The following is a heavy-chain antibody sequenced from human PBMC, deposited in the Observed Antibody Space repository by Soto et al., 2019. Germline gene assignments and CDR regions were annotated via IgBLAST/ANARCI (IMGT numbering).Heavy chain of an antibody. D-gene: IGHD2-15*01. CDR2: INPSGGTT. CDR3: ARGPGGGYERYSDS. CDR1: GHILTNYH. Sequence: ASVKVSCKASGHILTNYHMHWVRQAPGQGLDWLGLINPSGGTTVYAQKFQGRVSMARDTSTSTVYMELTSLRSEDTAMYFCARGPGGGYERYSDSWGQGTLVTVS. V-gene: IGHV1-46*01. J-gene: IGHJ4*02.